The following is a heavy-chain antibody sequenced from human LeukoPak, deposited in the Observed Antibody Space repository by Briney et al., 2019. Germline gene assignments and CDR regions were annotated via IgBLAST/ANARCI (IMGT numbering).Heavy chain of an antibody. D-gene: IGHD3-22*01. CDR2: IYYSGST. Sequence: SETLSLTCTVSGGSISSSSYYWGWIRQPPGKGLEWIGSIYYSGSTYYNPSLKSRVTISVDTSKNQFSLKLSSVTAADTAVYYCARDGYYDSSGYFSLGAFDIWGKGTMVTVSS. J-gene: IGHJ3*02. CDR1: GGSISSSSYY. V-gene: IGHV4-39*02. CDR3: ARDGYYDSSGYFSLGAFDI.